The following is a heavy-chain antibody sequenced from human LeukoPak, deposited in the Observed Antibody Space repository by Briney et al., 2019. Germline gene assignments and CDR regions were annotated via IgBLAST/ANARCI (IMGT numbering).Heavy chain of an antibody. CDR2: IIPIFGTA. V-gene: IGHV1-69*13. J-gene: IGHJ4*02. CDR3: ARDTGRYSSSWQYYFDY. Sequence: SVKVSCKASGYTFTSYGISWVRQAPGQGLEWMGGIIPIFGTANYAQKFQGRVTITADESTSTAYMELSSLRSEDTAVYYCARDTGRYSSSWQYYFDYWGQGTLVTVSS. D-gene: IGHD6-13*01. CDR1: GYTFTSYG.